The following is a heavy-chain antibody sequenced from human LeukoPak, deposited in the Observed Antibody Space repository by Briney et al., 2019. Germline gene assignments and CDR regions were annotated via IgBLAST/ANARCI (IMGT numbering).Heavy chain of an antibody. D-gene: IGHD3-22*01. CDR2: IYYSGST. J-gene: IGHJ4*02. CDR1: GDSINNYY. CDR3: ARIPTRYYYETSGYPDY. Sequence: ASETLSLTCTVSGDSINNYYWSRIRQPPGKGLEWIGSIYYSGSTNYNPSLKSRVTISVVTSKNRFSLRLRSVTAADTAVYYCARIPTRYYYETSGYPDYWGQGTLVTVSS. V-gene: IGHV4-59*08.